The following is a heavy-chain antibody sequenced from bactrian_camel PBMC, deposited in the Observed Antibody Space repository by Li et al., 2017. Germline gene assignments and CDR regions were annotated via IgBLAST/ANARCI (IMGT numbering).Heavy chain of an antibody. V-gene: IGHV3S55*01. J-gene: IGHJ4*01. CDR1: GFRTDTYC. Sequence: HVQLVESGGGSVQAGGSLRLSCAASGFRTDTYCMGWFRQAPGKEREGVAIINGFATTTLVDSVKGRFTISKDNAKNTLYLQMNSLKPEDTAVYYCAAEIGGSWYVRDYWGQGTQVTVS. D-gene: IGHD6*01. CDR2: INGFATT. CDR3: AAEIGGSWYVRDY.